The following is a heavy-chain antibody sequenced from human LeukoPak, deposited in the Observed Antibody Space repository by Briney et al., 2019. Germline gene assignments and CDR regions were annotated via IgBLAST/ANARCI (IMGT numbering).Heavy chain of an antibody. D-gene: IGHD3-22*01. V-gene: IGHV4-34*01. CDR2: INHSGST. Sequence: SETLSLTCAVYGGSFSGYYWSWIRRPPGKGLEWIGEINHSGSTNYNPSLKSRVTISVDTSKNQFSLKLSSVTAADTAVYYCARGSLGYDSSSFDYWGQGTLVTVSS. CDR3: ARGSLGYDSSSFDY. J-gene: IGHJ4*02. CDR1: GGSFSGYY.